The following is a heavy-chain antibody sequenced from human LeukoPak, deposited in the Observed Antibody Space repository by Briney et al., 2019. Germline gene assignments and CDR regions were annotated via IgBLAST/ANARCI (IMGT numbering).Heavy chain of an antibody. CDR3: ARDGDGSYYVWGNAFDI. D-gene: IGHD1-26*01. Sequence: QTGGSLRLSCAASGFTFSSYAMYWVRQAPGKGLEWVTVISYDGSNKHYADSVKGRFTISRDNSKNTLYLQMNSLRAEDTAVYYCARDGDGSYYVWGNAFDIWGQGTMVTVSS. J-gene: IGHJ3*02. CDR1: GFTFSSYA. V-gene: IGHV3-30-3*01. CDR2: ISYDGSNK.